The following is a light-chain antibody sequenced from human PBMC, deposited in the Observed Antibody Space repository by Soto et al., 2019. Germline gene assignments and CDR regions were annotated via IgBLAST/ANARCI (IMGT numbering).Light chain of an antibody. J-gene: IGKJ4*01. CDR2: DAS. Sequence: EIVLTQSPATVSLSPGERATLSCRASQSISSYLAWYQQKPGQAPRLLIYDASNRATGIPARFSGSGSGTDSTLTISSLEPEDFAVYYCQQRSNWLAFGGGTKVDIK. V-gene: IGKV3-11*01. CDR3: QQRSNWLA. CDR1: QSISSY.